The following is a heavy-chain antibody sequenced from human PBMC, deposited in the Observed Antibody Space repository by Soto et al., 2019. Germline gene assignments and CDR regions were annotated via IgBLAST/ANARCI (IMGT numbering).Heavy chain of an antibody. Sequence: CXASGYXFTXYAMHWVRQAPGQRLEWMGWINAGNGNTKYSQKFQGRFTISRDISKNTLYLQMNSLRAEYTVVYYCAKDLRGYSYGHFDYWGQGTLVTVSS. D-gene: IGHD5-18*01. CDR3: AKDLRGYSYGHFDY. J-gene: IGHJ4*02. CDR1: GYXFTXYA. V-gene: IGHV1-3*01. CDR2: INAGNGNT.